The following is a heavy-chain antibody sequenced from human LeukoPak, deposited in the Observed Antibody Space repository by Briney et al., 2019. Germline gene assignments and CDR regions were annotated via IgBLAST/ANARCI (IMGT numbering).Heavy chain of an antibody. CDR1: GFTFSSYE. CDR3: ARHRRITGTTLSYYYYYMDV. CDR2: ISSSGSTI. D-gene: IGHD1-7*01. Sequence: PGGSLRLSCAASGFTFSSYEMNWVRQAPGKGVEWVSYISSSGSTIYYADSVKGRFTISRDNAKNSLYLQMNSLRAEDTAVYYCARHRRITGTTLSYYYYYMDVWGKGTTVTVSS. J-gene: IGHJ6*03. V-gene: IGHV3-48*03.